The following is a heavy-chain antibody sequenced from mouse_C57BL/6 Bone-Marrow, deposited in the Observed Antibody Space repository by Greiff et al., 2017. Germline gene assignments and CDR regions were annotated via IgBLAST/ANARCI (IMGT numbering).Heavy chain of an antibody. V-gene: IGHV1-5*01. CDR2: IYPGNSDT. CDR3: TSGGYWYFDV. J-gene: IGHJ1*03. CDR1: GYTFTSYW. Sequence: DVQLQESGTVLARPGASVKMSCKTSGYTFTSYWMHWVKQRPGQGLAWIGAIYPGNSDTSYNQKFKGKAKLTAVTSASTAYMELSSLTNEDSAVYYCTSGGYWYFDVWGTGTTVTVSS.